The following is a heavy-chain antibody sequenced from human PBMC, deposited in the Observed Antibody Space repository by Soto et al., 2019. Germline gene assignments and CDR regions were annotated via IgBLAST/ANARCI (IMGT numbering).Heavy chain of an antibody. J-gene: IGHJ4*02. D-gene: IGHD3-16*01. Sequence: SETLSLTCTVSDGSTSSSDYYWGWIRQPPGKGLEWIGSIYYSGNTYQNPSLKSRVTISVDTSKNQFSLKLSSVTAADTAVYYCVKHQGPNPGGVIDYWGQGTLVTVSS. CDR2: IYYSGNT. V-gene: IGHV4-39*01. CDR1: DGSTSSSDYY. CDR3: VKHQGPNPGGVIDY.